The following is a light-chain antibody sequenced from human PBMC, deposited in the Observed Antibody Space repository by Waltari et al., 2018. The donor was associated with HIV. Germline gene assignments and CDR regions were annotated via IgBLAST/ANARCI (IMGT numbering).Light chain of an antibody. Sequence: QSALTQPASVSGSPGQSITISCTGTSSDVGSYNLVSWYQQHPGKAPKLMIYEVSKRPSGFSKRFSGSKSGNTASLTISGLQAEDEADYYCCSYAGSSTVFGGGTKLTVL. J-gene: IGLJ2*01. CDR2: EVS. CDR1: SSDVGSYNL. V-gene: IGLV2-23*02. CDR3: CSYAGSSTV.